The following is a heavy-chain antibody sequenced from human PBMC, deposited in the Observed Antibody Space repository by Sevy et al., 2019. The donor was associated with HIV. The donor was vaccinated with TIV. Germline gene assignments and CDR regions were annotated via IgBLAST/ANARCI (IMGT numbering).Heavy chain of an antibody. J-gene: IGHJ6*02. CDR1: GGTFSSYA. D-gene: IGHD2-2*01. V-gene: IGHV1-69*13. Sequence: ASVKVSCKASGGTFSSYAISWVRQAPGQGLEWMGGIIPIFGTANYAQKFQGRVTITADESTGTAYMELSSLRSEDTAVYYCARDRCSSTSCYYRGMDVWGQGTTVTVSS. CDR3: ARDRCSSTSCYYRGMDV. CDR2: IIPIFGTA.